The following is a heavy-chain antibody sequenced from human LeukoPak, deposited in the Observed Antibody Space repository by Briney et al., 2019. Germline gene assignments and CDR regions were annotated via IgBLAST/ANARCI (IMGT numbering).Heavy chain of an antibody. V-gene: IGHV3-21*04. CDR1: GFTFSSYS. CDR3: AKRSYSSGWYKY. Sequence: GGSLRLSCAASGFTFSSYSMNWVRQAPGKGLEWVSSISSSSSYIYYADSVKGRFTISRDNAKNSLYLQMNSLRAEDTAVYYCAKRSYSSGWYKYWGQGTLVTVSS. CDR2: ISSSSSYI. J-gene: IGHJ4*02. D-gene: IGHD6-19*01.